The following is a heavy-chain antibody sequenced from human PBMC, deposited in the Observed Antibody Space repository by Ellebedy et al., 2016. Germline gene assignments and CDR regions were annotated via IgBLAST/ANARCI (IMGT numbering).Heavy chain of an antibody. Sequence: SETLSLTXTVSGGSISTNYWSWIRQPPGKGLEWIGYIYYSGSTNYNPSLKSRVTISVDTSKNQFSLKLSSVTAADTAVYYCARGRRGWFNPWGQGTLVTVSS. D-gene: IGHD1-14*01. CDR1: GGSISTNY. CDR2: IYYSGST. V-gene: IGHV4-59*12. CDR3: ARGRRGWFNP. J-gene: IGHJ5*02.